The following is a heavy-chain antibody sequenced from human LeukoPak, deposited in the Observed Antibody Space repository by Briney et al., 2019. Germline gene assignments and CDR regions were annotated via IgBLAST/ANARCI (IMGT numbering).Heavy chain of an antibody. Sequence: PSETLSLTCTVSGDSINNYYWSWIRQPPGKGLEWIGYIYYSGSTNYNPSLKSRVTISVDRSKDQFSLKVSSVTAPDTAVYYCAREGPNARLDYWGQGTLVTVSS. D-gene: IGHD2-8*01. CDR2: IYYSGST. CDR3: AREGPNARLDY. J-gene: IGHJ4*02. CDR1: GDSINNYY. V-gene: IGHV4-59*01.